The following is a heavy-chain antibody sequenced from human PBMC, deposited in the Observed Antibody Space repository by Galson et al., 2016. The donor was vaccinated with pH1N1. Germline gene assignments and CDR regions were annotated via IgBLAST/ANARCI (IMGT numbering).Heavy chain of an antibody. CDR1: GGSINNYY. CDR2: IYSSGST. D-gene: IGHD5-18*01. Sequence: TLSLTCPVSGGSINNYYWTWIRQPAGKGPEWIGRIYSSGSTKYNPSLKSRVTMVIDKSKNHFSLKLRSVTAADSAMYFCARAETAMDLFDYWGQGVLVTVSS. V-gene: IGHV4-4*07. CDR3: ARAETAMDLFDY. J-gene: IGHJ4*02.